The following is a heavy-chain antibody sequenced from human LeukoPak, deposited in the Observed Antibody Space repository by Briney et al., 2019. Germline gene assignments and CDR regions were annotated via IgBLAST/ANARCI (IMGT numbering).Heavy chain of an antibody. J-gene: IGHJ4*02. CDR3: ARDSEGATSY. V-gene: IGHV3-30*04. Sequence: QPGGSLRLSCAASGFTFSSYAMHWVRQAPGKGLEWVAVISYDGSNKYYADSVKGRFTISRDNSKNTLYLQMNSLRAEDTAVYYCARDSEGATSYWGQGTLVTVSS. D-gene: IGHD1-26*01. CDR2: ISYDGSNK. CDR1: GFTFSSYA.